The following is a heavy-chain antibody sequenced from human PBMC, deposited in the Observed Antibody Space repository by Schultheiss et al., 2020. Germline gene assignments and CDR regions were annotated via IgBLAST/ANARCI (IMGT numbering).Heavy chain of an antibody. Sequence: SETLSLTCTVSGGSISSSSYYWGWIRQPPGKGLEWIGEIYHSGSTNYNPSLKSRVTISVDKSKNQFSLKLSSVTAADTAVYYCARRGLTGSRTVDYWGQGTLVTVSS. CDR3: ARRGLTGSRTVDY. CDR2: IYHSGST. V-gene: IGHV4-39*07. CDR1: GGSISSSSYY. J-gene: IGHJ4*02. D-gene: IGHD3-9*01.